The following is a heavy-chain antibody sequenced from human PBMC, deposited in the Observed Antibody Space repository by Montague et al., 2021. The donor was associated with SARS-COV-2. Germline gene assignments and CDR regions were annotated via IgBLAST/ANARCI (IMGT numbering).Heavy chain of an antibody. Sequence: SETLSLTCSVSGFSISSGFYCAWSRQSPGKGPEWIGTFYHSSYTHYNPPLKGRVTVSIDTSKNQLSLTVTSVTAAAAAVYFCARRGYTGSDYFDYWGQGTLVTVSS. CDR2: FYHSSYT. J-gene: IGHJ4*02. V-gene: IGHV4-38-2*01. CDR3: ARRGYTGSDYFDY. CDR1: GFSISSGFY. D-gene: IGHD5-12*01.